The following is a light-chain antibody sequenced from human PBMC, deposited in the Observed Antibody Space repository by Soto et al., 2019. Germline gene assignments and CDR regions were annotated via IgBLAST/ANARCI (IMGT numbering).Light chain of an antibody. Sequence: IQLTQSPSSPSASVEDRVTITCRASQDIAIYLAWYQQKKGEAPKLLIYAASTLYGGVPSRFRGSGSGTDFALTITRLQAEDFSTYYCQQLRMYPSTFGGGTKVDIK. CDR2: AAS. CDR1: QDIAIY. J-gene: IGKJ4*01. V-gene: IGKV1-9*01. CDR3: QQLRMYPST.